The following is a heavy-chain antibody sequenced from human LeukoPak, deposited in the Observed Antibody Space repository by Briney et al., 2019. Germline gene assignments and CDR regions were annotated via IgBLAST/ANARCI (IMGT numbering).Heavy chain of an antibody. Sequence: KPSETLSLTCTVSGGSISNYFWSWIRQPPGKGLEWIGDIHYSGTTNYNPSLKSRVTISVDTSKNRFSLKLSSVTAADTAVYYCARHLVGAIGYYFDYWGQGTLVTVSS. D-gene: IGHD1-26*01. CDR2: IHYSGTT. J-gene: IGHJ4*02. V-gene: IGHV4-59*08. CDR3: ARHLVGAIGYYFDY. CDR1: GGSISNYF.